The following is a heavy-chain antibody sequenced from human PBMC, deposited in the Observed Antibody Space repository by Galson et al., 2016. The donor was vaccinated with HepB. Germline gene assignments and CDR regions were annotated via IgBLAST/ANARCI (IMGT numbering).Heavy chain of an antibody. V-gene: IGHV3-23*01. CDR2: ISRSDSNT. D-gene: IGHD1-26*01. Sequence: SLRLFCAASGFTFTTYGMSWVRQAPGKGLEWVSGISRSDSNTYYADSVKGRFIISRDNSKNTLYLQMQSLRAEDTAVYYCAKDLYTESYVSPDYWGQGTLVTVSS. CDR1: GFTFTTYG. J-gene: IGHJ4*02. CDR3: AKDLYTESYVSPDY.